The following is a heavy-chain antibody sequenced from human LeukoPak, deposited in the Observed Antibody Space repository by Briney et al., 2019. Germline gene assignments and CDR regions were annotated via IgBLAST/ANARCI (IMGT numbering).Heavy chain of an antibody. CDR1: GFTLSSYW. J-gene: IGHJ1*01. D-gene: IGHD3-3*01. CDR2: INSDGSIT. CDR3: ARGVAGYDFWSGSEH. V-gene: IGHV3-74*01. Sequence: GGSLRLSCAASGFTLSSYWMHWVRRAPGKGLVWVSRINSDGSITTYADSVKGRFTISRDNAKNTLYLQMNSLRAEDTAVYYCARGVAGYDFWSGSEHWGQGTLVTVSS.